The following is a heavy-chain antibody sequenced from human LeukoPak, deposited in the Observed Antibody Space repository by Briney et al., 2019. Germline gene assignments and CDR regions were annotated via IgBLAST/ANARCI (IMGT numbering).Heavy chain of an antibody. CDR3: ATQSSLRDWFDP. CDR1: GYSFTSYW. CDR2: IYPGDSDT. Sequence: RGESLKISCKGSGYSFTSYWIGWVRQLPGEGLEWIGIIYPGDSDTRYNPSFQGQVTISADKSISTAYLQWSSLKASDTAMYYCATQSSLRDWFDPWGQGTLVTVSS. V-gene: IGHV5-51*01. D-gene: IGHD4-17*01. J-gene: IGHJ5*02.